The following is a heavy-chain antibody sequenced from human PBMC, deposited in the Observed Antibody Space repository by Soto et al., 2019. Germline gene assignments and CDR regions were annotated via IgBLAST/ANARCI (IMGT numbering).Heavy chain of an antibody. Sequence: PSETLSLTCTVSSDSISSYYWSWIRQPPGKRLEWIGYISYSGSTDYNPSLKSRVTISGDTSKNQFSLKVSSVTAADTAVYYCVSVEGTPTVTGDYYYYAADAWGQGTAVTVSS. D-gene: IGHD4-17*01. CDR2: ISYSGST. CDR1: SDSISSYY. CDR3: VSVEGTPTVTGDYYYYAADA. V-gene: IGHV4-59*01. J-gene: IGHJ6*02.